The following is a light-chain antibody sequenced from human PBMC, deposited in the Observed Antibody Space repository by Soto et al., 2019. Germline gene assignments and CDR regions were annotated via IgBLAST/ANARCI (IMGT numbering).Light chain of an antibody. V-gene: IGKV3-20*01. CDR1: QSVSTSY. J-gene: IGKJ2*01. Sequence: IGLTQSPGTLSLSPGESATLSCRAIQSVSTSYLAWYQQNPGHAPRLRIYGASSRATGIPDRFSGSGSGTDFTLTISRLEPEDFAVYYCQQYGSSRTFGQGTKLEIK. CDR2: GAS. CDR3: QQYGSSRT.